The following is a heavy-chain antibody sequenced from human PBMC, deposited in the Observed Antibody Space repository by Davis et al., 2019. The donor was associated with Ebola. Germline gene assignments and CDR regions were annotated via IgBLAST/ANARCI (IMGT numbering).Heavy chain of an antibody. Sequence: ASVKVSCKASGYTLTDYQMHWVRQAPGQGLEWMGGVNPISGDTNYAERFQGRVTMTRDTSISTVYMELSRLRSDDTAVYYCARDLSYSYYYHYYGMDVWGQGTTVTVSS. CDR2: VNPISGDT. J-gene: IGHJ6*02. D-gene: IGHD3-10*01. V-gene: IGHV1-2*02. CDR3: ARDLSYSYYYHYYGMDV. CDR1: GYTLTDYQ.